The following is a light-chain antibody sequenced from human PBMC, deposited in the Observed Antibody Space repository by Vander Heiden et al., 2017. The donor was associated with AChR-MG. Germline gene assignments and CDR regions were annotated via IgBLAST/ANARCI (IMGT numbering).Light chain of an antibody. V-gene: IGLV1-51*01. CDR3: GTWDSSLSAGV. CDR2: DNN. Sequence: QPELTQPPPVSAAPGQKVTIPCSGSSSNIGSNYVSWYQQFPGKAPKVLIYDNNGRPSGIPDRFSGSKSGTSATLGITGLQTGDEADYYCGTWDSSLSAGVFGGGTTLTVL. J-gene: IGLJ3*02. CDR1: SSNIGSNY.